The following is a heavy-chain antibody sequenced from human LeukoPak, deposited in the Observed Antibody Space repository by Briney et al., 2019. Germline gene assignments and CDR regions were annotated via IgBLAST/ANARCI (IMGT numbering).Heavy chain of an antibody. CDR3: ARGVYIAAAQYGY. Sequence: SETLSLTCTVSGGSISSYYWSRIRQPPGKGLEWIGYIYYSGTSNYNPSLKSRVTISVDTSKNQFSLKLSSVTAADTAVYYCARGVYIAAAQYGYWGQGTLVTVSS. J-gene: IGHJ4*02. CDR1: GGSISSYY. V-gene: IGHV4-59*01. CDR2: IYYSGTS. D-gene: IGHD6-13*01.